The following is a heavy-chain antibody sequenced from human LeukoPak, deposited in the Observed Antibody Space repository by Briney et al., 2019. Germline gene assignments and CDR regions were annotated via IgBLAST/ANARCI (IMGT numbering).Heavy chain of an antibody. D-gene: IGHD1-26*01. CDR3: ARDLGGSKRDAFDI. Sequence: GGSLRLSCAASGFTFSSYSMNWVRQAPGKGLEWVSSISSSSSYIYYADSVKGRFTISRDNAKNSLYLQMNSLRAEDTAVYYCARDLGGSKRDAFDIWGQGTMVTVSS. V-gene: IGHV3-21*01. J-gene: IGHJ3*02. CDR1: GFTFSSYS. CDR2: ISSSSSYI.